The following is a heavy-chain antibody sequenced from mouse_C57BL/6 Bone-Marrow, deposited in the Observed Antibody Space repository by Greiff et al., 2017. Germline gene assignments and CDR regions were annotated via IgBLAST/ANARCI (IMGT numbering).Heavy chain of an antibody. J-gene: IGHJ3*01. CDR2: INPYNGGT. D-gene: IGHD1-1*01. V-gene: IGHV1-19*01. CDR1: GYTFTDYY. CDR3: ARWAGSSFFAD. Sequence: VQLKQSGPVLVKPGASVKMSCKASGYTFTDYYMNWVKQSHGQSLEWIGVINPYNGGTSYNQKFKGKATLTVDKSSSTAYMELNSLTSEDSAVYYCARWAGSSFFADWGQGTLVTVSA.